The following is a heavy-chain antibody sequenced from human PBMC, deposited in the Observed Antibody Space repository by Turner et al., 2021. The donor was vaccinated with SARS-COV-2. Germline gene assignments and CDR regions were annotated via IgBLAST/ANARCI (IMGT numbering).Heavy chain of an antibody. V-gene: IGHV3-23*01. CDR1: GFTFSSHA. CDR3: AKVASNPGDYFDY. J-gene: IGHJ4*02. CDR2: ISDSGGST. D-gene: IGHD4-17*01. Sequence: EVQLLESGGGLVQPGGSLRLSCAASGFTFSSHAMSWVRQAPGKGLECVSGISDSGGSTYYADSVKGRFTISRDNSKNTLYLQMNSLRAEDTAVYYCAKVASNPGDYFDYWGQGTLVTVSS.